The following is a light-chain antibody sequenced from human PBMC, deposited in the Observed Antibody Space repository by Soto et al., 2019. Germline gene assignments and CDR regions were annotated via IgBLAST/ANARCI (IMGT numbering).Light chain of an antibody. CDR2: DAS. CDR1: QTISIW. J-gene: IGKJ2*01. Sequence: DIQMTQSPSTLSASVGERVTITCRASQTISIWLAWYQQKPGKAPKLLIYDASSLQSGVPSRFSGSGSGTDFTLTISSLQPDEFATYYCQQYNSYSYTFGQGTKLDIK. V-gene: IGKV1-5*01. CDR3: QQYNSYSYT.